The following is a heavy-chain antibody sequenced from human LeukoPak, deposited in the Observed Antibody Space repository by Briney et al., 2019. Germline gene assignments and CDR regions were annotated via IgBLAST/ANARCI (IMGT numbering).Heavy chain of an antibody. CDR1: GASISSFY. CDR3: ARHNTGYSSSLWFSTNDAFDI. J-gene: IGHJ3*02. V-gene: IGHV4-4*07. CDR2: MYTSGST. D-gene: IGHD6-13*01. Sequence: KPSETLSLNCSVSGASISSFYWSWIRQPAGMGLEWIGRMYTSGSTDYNPSLQSRVTMSVDTSKSQFSLRLSSVTAADTAVYYCARHNTGYSSSLWFSTNDAFDIWGQGTMVTVSS.